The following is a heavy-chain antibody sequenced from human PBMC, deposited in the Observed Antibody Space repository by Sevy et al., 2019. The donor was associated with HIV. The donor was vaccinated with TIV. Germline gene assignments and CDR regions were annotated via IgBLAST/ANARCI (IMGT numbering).Heavy chain of an antibody. J-gene: IGHJ4*02. V-gene: IGHV4-39*01. Sequence: SETLSLTCTVSGASISDSGYYWGWIRQPPGKGLEWIASTNYSGNTFYNPSLKSRVTISADMSKNQFSVQLNSVTAADTAIYYCVGPMLTYSSGWSYDDYWGQGSVVTVSS. CDR3: VGPMLTYSSGWSYDDY. CDR2: TNYSGNT. D-gene: IGHD6-19*01. CDR1: GASISDSGYY.